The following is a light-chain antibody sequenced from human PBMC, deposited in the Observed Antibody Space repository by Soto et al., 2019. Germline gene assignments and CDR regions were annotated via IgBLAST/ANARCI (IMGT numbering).Light chain of an antibody. J-gene: IGLJ1*01. Sequence: QSVLTQPASVSGSPGQSITISCTGTSSDVGAYNYVAWYQHHPGKVPKLMIYDVTNQPSGVSGRFSGSKSGNTASLTISGLQAEDEADYYCSSYTSSRTLVFGSGTKVTVL. CDR1: SSDVGAYNY. V-gene: IGLV2-14*03. CDR3: SSYTSSRTLV. CDR2: DVT.